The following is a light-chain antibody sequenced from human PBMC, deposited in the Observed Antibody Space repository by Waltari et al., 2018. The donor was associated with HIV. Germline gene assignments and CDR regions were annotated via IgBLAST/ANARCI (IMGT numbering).Light chain of an antibody. J-gene: IGLJ3*02. Sequence: QPVLTQTDSVSGSPGQSITISCTGTSSHIGEYNYVSWFHHHPTKPPKLIIFEVSNRPSGVSNRFSVSKSGNKASLTISGLQAEDEADYYCSSYTTIYTWVFGGGTKLTVL. CDR3: SSYTTIYTWV. CDR1: SSHIGEYNY. V-gene: IGLV2-14*01. CDR2: EVS.